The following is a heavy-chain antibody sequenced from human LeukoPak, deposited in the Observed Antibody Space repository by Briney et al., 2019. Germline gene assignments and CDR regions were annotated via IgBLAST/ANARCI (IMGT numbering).Heavy chain of an antibody. J-gene: IGHJ6*03. D-gene: IGHD6-13*01. CDR1: GYIFTSYG. CDR2: ISAYNGDT. V-gene: IGHV1-18*01. CDR3: ARAAGGAAEFFYYYYYYMDV. Sequence: ASVKVSCKASGYIFTSYGISWVRQAPGQGLEWRGGISAYNGDTNYAQEFQGRVTMTTDTSTSTVYMELSSLRSEDTAVYYCARAAGGAAEFFYYYYYYMDVWGKGTTVTVSS.